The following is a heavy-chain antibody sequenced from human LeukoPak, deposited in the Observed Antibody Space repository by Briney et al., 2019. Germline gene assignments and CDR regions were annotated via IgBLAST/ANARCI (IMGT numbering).Heavy chain of an antibody. CDR3: ARGLGEVPFDY. J-gene: IGHJ4*02. Sequence: SVKVSCKTSGDTFRTVGISWVRQAPGQGLEWMGGIIPIFGGPTYAQNFQGRVIITADESTRTVYMELRSLRSDDTAVFYCARGLGEVPFDYWGQGTLVTVSS. CDR1: GDTFRTVG. D-gene: IGHD3-16*01. V-gene: IGHV1-69*01. CDR2: IIPIFGGP.